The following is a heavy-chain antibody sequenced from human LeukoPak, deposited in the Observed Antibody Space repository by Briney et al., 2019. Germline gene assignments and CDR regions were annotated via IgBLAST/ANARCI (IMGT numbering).Heavy chain of an antibody. D-gene: IGHD3-10*01. V-gene: IGHV3-66*02. CDR1: GFTLSSNY. CDR2: IYSGVST. CDR3: ARVSSPNYGSGSPYYYYYMDV. J-gene: IGHJ6*03. Sequence: GGSLRLSCAASGFTLSSNYMSWVRQAPGEGLEWVSVIYSGVSTYYAYSVKGRFTISRDNSKNTLYLQMNSLRAEDTAVYYCARVSSPNYGSGSPYYYYYMDVWGKGTTLTVSS.